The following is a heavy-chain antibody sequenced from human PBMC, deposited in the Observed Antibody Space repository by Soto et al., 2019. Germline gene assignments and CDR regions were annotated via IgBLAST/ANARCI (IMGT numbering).Heavy chain of an antibody. J-gene: IGHJ3*02. Sequence: ASVKVSCKASGYTFTSYDINWVRQATGQGLEWMGWMNPNSGNTGYAQKFQGRVTMTRNTSISTAYMELSSLRSEDTAVYYCARGGYSQVLRFLEWSDAFDIWGQGTMVTVSS. D-gene: IGHD3-3*01. CDR3: ARGGYSQVLRFLEWSDAFDI. CDR2: MNPNSGNT. V-gene: IGHV1-8*01. CDR1: GYTFTSYD.